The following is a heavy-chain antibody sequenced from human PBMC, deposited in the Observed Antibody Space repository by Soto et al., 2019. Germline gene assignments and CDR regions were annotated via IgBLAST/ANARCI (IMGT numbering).Heavy chain of an antibody. CDR3: ARSVGTIFGVVITRFDY. CDR1: GLTFGSYS. J-gene: IGHJ4*02. Sequence: GGSPRLSCAASGLTFGSYSMNWVRQAPGKGLEWVSYIDILSTTIYYADSVKGRFTISRDNAKNSLYLQVNSLRAEDTAVYYCARSVGTIFGVVITRFDYWGQGTLVTVSS. D-gene: IGHD3-3*01. CDR2: IDILSTTI. V-gene: IGHV3-48*01.